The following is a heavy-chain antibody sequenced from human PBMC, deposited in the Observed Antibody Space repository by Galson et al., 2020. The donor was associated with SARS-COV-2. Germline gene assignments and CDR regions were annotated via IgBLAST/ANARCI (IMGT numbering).Heavy chain of an antibody. D-gene: IGHD2-8*01. Sequence: GGSLRLSCAASGFSISIYYMSWVRQAPGKVLEWVSFIRAGGQTYYADSVKGRFTISRDNAKNTVFLQMNSLRVDDTALYYCARDKVLWGQGTLVTVSS. CDR3: ARDKVL. V-gene: IGHV3-53*01. CDR2: IRAGGQT. CDR1: GFSISIYY. J-gene: IGHJ4*02.